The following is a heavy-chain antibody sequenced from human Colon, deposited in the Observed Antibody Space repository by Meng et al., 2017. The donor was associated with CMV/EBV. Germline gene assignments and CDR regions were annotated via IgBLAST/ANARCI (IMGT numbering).Heavy chain of an antibody. Sequence: GFTCSGYAMTWVRQAPGKGLEWVVTIRGSNDDTYYADSVKGRFTISRDNPKNILYLQMNSLRADDTALYYCTRKSQYGDYTQWFDPWGQGTLVTVSS. D-gene: IGHD2-21*02. CDR2: IRGSNDDT. CDR3: TRKSQYGDYTQWFDP. J-gene: IGHJ5*02. CDR1: GFTCSGYA. V-gene: IGHV3-23*01.